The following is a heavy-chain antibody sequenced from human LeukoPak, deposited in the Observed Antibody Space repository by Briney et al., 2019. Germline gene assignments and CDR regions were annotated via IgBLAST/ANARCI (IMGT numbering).Heavy chain of an antibody. CDR1: GGSFSGYY. D-gene: IGHD2-8*02. CDR2: IHVTGRT. V-gene: IGHV4-59*10. Sequence: PSETLSLTCAVYGGSFSGYYWSWIRQTAGKGLEWIGRIHVTGRTDYNPSLKSRVTVSLDTAKNQYSLQLSSVSAADTAIYYCARGHTGQNWFDPWGQGTLVTVSS. CDR3: ARGHTGQNWFDP. J-gene: IGHJ5*02.